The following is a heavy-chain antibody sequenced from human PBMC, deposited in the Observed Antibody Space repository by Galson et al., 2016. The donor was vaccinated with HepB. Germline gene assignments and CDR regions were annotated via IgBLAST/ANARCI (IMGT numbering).Heavy chain of an antibody. D-gene: IGHD2-2*01. J-gene: IGHJ5*02. CDR2: MTPNSGGT. Sequence: SVKVSCKASGYTFTNYDINWVRQATGQGLEWMGWMTPNSGGTGFAQKFQGRLTMTRDTSINTAYLELSGLTSEDTAVYYCAREVGAIVVVPATWGQGTLVTVSS. CDR1: GYTFTNYD. CDR3: AREVGAIVVVPAT. V-gene: IGHV1-8*01.